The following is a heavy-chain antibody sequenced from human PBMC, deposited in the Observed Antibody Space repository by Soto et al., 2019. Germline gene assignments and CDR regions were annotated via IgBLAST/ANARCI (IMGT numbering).Heavy chain of an antibody. CDR1: GGSISSGGYY. J-gene: IGHJ5*01. CDR2: IYYSGST. CDR3: ARGGRQFRTNWFGP. Sequence: PSETLSLTCTVSGGSISSGGYYWSWIRQHPGKGLEWIGYIYYSGSTYYNPSLKSRVTISVDTSKNQFSLKLSSVTAADTAVYYCARGGRQFRTNWFGPWGQGTLVTVSS. D-gene: IGHD6-19*01. V-gene: IGHV4-31*03.